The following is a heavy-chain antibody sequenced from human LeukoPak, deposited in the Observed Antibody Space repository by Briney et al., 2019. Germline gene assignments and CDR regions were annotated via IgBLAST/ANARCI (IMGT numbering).Heavy chain of an antibody. V-gene: IGHV3-23*01. CDR1: GFTFSTYA. D-gene: IGHD1-26*01. CDR3: ARDGGSVGTTAVSFDY. Sequence: GGSLRLSCAASGFTFSTYAMSWVRQAPGKGLEWVSGISASGGTTYYADSVKGRFTISRDNSKNTLYLQMNSLRGEDTAVYYCARDGGSVGTTAVSFDYWGQGTLVTVSS. J-gene: IGHJ4*02. CDR2: ISASGGTT.